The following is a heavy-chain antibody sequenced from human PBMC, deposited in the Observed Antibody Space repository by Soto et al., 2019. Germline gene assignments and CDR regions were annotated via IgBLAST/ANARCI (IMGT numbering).Heavy chain of an antibody. Sequence: PXETLSLTFAVSGVSISSGNWWTCVRQSPQRGLEYIGEIFHDGTANYYPSFERRVAISVDTSKNQFSLKLTSVTAADTAIYFCARLVYDTRLNYMYFDFWGQGTLVTVSS. V-gene: IGHV4-4*01. D-gene: IGHD3-10*01. CDR3: ARLVYDTRLNYMYFDF. J-gene: IGHJ4*02. CDR2: IFHDGTA. CDR1: GVSISSGNW.